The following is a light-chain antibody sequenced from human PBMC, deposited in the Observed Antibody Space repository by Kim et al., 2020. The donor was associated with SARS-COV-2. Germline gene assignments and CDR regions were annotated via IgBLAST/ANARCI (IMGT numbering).Light chain of an antibody. CDR1: KLGDKY. J-gene: IGLJ2*01. Sequence: SYELTQPPSMSVSPGQTASITCSGDKLGDKYACWYQQKPGQSPVLVIYEDTKRPSGIPERFSGSNSGNTATLTISGIQAMDEADYYCQAWDSSTAVFGGGTQLTVL. V-gene: IGLV3-1*01. CDR2: EDT. CDR3: QAWDSSTAV.